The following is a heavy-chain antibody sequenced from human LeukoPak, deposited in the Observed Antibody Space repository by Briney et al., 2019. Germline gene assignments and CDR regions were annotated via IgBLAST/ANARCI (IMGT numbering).Heavy chain of an antibody. J-gene: IGHJ4*02. D-gene: IGHD3-22*01. CDR2: INTNTGNP. Sequence: ASVKVSCKASGYTFTSYAMNWVRQAPGQGLEWMGWINTNTGNPTYAQGFTGRFVFSLDTSVSTAYLQISSLKAEDTAVYYCARDLRYYDGSGYYYGMRYFDYWGQGTLVTVSS. CDR3: ARDLRYYDGSGYYYGMRYFDY. V-gene: IGHV7-4-1*02. CDR1: GYTFTSYA.